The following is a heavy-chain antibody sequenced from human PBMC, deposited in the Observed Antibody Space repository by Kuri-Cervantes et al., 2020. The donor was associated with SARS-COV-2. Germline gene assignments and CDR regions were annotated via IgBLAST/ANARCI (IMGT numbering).Heavy chain of an antibody. CDR3: ARDFGGPGYLPAVGFDY. V-gene: IGHV1-46*01. D-gene: IGHD6-19*01. CDR2: INPSGGST. Sequence: ASVKVSCKASGYTFTSYYMHWVRQAPGQGLEWMGIINPSGGSTSYAQKFQGRVTMTRDTSTSTVYMELSSLRSEDTAVYYCARDFGGPGYLPAVGFDYWGQGTLVTVSS. J-gene: IGHJ4*02. CDR1: GYTFTSYY.